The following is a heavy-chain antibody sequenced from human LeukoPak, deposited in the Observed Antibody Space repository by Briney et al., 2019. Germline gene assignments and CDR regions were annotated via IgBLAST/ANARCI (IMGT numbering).Heavy chain of an antibody. V-gene: IGHV4-59*01. Sequence: SETLSLTCTVSGGSISSYYWSWIRQPPGKGLEWIGYIYCSGSTNYNPSLKSRVTISVDTSKNQFSLKLSSVTAADTAVYYCARVLQQWLVIDYWGQGTLVTVSS. CDR2: IYCSGST. J-gene: IGHJ4*02. D-gene: IGHD6-19*01. CDR3: ARVLQQWLVIDY. CDR1: GGSISSYY.